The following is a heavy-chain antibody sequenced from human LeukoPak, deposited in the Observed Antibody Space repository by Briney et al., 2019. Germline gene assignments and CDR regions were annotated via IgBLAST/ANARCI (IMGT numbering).Heavy chain of an antibody. Sequence: SVKVSCKASGGTFSSYAISWVRQAPGQGLEWMGRIIPILGIANYAQKFQGRVTITADKSTSTAYMELSSLRSEDTAVYYCAAAGKGDAFDIWGQGTMVTVPS. CDR1: GGTFSSYA. V-gene: IGHV1-69*04. CDR2: IIPILGIA. CDR3: AAAGKGDAFDI. J-gene: IGHJ3*02. D-gene: IGHD6-13*01.